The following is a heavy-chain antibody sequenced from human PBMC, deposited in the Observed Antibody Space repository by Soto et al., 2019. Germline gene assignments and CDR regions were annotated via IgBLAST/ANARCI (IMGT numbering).Heavy chain of an antibody. J-gene: IGHJ6*02. CDR1: GGTFSSYA. CDR2: IIPIFGTA. Sequence: GASVKVSCKASGGTFSSYAISWVRQAPGQGLEWMGGIIPIFGTANYAQKFQGRVTITADKSTSTAYMELSSLRSEDTAVYYCARDGDYGDYAGKGVGMKYYGMDVWGQGTTVTVSS. V-gene: IGHV1-69*06. D-gene: IGHD4-17*01. CDR3: ARDGDYGDYAGKGVGMKYYGMDV.